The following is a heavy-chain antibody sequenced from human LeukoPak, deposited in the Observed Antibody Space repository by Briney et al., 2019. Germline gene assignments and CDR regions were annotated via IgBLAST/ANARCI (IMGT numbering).Heavy chain of an antibody. J-gene: IGHJ4*02. D-gene: IGHD1-1*01. CDR2: IYYSGST. CDR3: VRSYDWVFDY. V-gene: IGHV4-31*03. CDR1: GGSISSGGYY. Sequence: SETLSLTCTVSGGSISSGGYYWSWIRQHPGKGLEWIGYIYYSGSTYYNPSLKSRVTISVDTSKNQFSLHLNSVTPEDTAVYYCVRSYDWVFDYWGQGTRVTVSS.